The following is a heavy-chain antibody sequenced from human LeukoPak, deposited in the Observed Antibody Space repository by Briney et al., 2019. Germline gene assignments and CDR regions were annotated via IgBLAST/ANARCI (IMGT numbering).Heavy chain of an antibody. Sequence: GESLKISCKGSGYSFTSYWIGWVRQMPGKGLEWMGIIYPGDSDTRYSPSFQGQVTISADKSISTAYLQWSSLKASDTAMYYCAGQGYSSSWYGIFDYWGQGTLVTVSS. CDR1: GYSFTSYW. CDR2: IYPGDSDT. CDR3: AGQGYSSSWYGIFDY. J-gene: IGHJ4*02. V-gene: IGHV5-51*01. D-gene: IGHD6-13*01.